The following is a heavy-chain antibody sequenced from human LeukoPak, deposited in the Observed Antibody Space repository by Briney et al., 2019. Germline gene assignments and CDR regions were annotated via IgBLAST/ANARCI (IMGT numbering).Heavy chain of an antibody. CDR2: INPDGGST. V-gene: IGHV3-74*01. J-gene: IGHJ4*02. CDR3: ALAAVGTCCDS. CDR1: GFTFSSYW. D-gene: IGHD6-13*01. Sequence: GGSLRLSCAASGFTFSSYWIHWVRQAPGKGLVWVSRINPDGGSTNYADSVKGRFTISRDNAKNTLYLQVNSLGAEDTAVYYCALAAVGTCCDSWGQGTLVTVSS.